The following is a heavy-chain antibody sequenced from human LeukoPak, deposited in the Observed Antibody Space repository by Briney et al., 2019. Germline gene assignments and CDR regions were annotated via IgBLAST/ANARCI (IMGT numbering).Heavy chain of an antibody. D-gene: IGHD7-27*01. CDR3: AKERVSSGDFDY. CDR2: IWYDGSNK. CDR1: GFTFSSYG. J-gene: IGHJ4*02. V-gene: IGHV3-33*06. Sequence: GRSLRLSCAASGFTFSSYGMHWVRQAPGKGLERVAVIWYDGSNKYYADSVKGRFTISGDNSKNTLYLQMNSLRAEDTAVYYCAKERVSSGDFDYWGQGTLVTVSS.